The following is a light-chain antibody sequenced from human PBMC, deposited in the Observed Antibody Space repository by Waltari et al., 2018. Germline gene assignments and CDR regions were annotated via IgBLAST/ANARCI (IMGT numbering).Light chain of an antibody. V-gene: IGLV3-21*02. J-gene: IGLJ2*01. CDR3: QVWDRTNKYFV. CDR2: DDS. Sequence: SYVLTQPPSVSVAPGQTARITCGGNNLGGETVHWYQQKPGQAPILVVYDDSDRPSGVPERFSGSKSGNTVTLTISRVEAGDEAAYHCQVWDRTNKYFVFGGGTKMTVL. CDR1: NLGGET.